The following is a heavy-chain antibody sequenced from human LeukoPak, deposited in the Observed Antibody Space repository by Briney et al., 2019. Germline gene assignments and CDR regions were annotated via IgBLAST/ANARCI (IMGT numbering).Heavy chain of an antibody. J-gene: IGHJ3*02. V-gene: IGHV1-69*05. CDR1: GGTFSSYT. CDR2: IIPIFGAA. Sequence: AVTVSFKASGGTFSSYTISWVRQAPGQGLEWVGRIIPIFGAANYAQKIQGRVTITTDESTSTAYMELSSLRSEDTAVYYCARPDPRTLSGSYQYEAGAFDIWGQGTMVSVCS. CDR3: ARPDPRTLSGSYQYEAGAFDI. D-gene: IGHD1-26*01.